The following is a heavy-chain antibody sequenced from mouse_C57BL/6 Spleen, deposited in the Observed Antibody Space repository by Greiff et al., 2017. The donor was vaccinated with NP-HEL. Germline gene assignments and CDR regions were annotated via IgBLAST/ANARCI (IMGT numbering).Heavy chain of an antibody. Sequence: QVQLKQPGAELVKPGASVKMSCKASGYTFTSYWITWVKQRPGQGLEWIGDIYPGSGSTNYNEKFKSKATLTVDTSSSTAYMQLSSLTSEDSAVYYCAMGEFITTSGGFDYWGQGTTLTVSS. V-gene: IGHV1-55*01. CDR2: IYPGSGST. CDR3: AMGEFITTSGGFDY. CDR1: GYTFTSYW. D-gene: IGHD1-1*01. J-gene: IGHJ2*01.